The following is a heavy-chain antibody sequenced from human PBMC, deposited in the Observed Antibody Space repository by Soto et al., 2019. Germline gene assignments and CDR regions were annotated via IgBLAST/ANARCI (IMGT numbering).Heavy chain of an antibody. D-gene: IGHD3-22*01. J-gene: IGHJ5*02. CDR2: IIPNNGGT. Sequence: ASVTFSFSASGSPFTCYYMHWVLRAPGQGLEWMGWIIPNNGGTKYAQKFKDRVTMTRDTSISTAYMELSRLRSDDTAVYYCARGTFDSSGDYFAGWFGPWGQGTLVTVSS. V-gene: IGHV1-2*02. CDR3: ARGTFDSSGDYFAGWFGP. CDR1: GSPFTCYY.